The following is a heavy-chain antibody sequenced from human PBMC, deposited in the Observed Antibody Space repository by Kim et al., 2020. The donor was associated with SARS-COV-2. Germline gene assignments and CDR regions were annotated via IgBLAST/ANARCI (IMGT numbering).Heavy chain of an antibody. Sequence: GGSLRLSCADSGFTFSNYAMSWVRKAPGKGLEWVSTFSGCGSNTYYADSVKGRFTISRDNSKNTLYLQMNSLRAEDTAVYYCAKRIEPVVVVFDCWGQGSLVTVSS. CDR3: AKRIEPVVVVFDC. CDR2: FSGCGSNT. V-gene: IGHV3-23*01. D-gene: IGHD2-15*01. J-gene: IGHJ4*02. CDR1: GFTFSNYA.